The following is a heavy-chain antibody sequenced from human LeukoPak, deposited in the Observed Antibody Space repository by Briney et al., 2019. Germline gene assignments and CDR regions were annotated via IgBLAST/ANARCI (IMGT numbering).Heavy chain of an antibody. V-gene: IGHV4-59*01. CDR3: ARDYDFWSGDYSGMDV. CDR2: IFYSGNT. J-gene: IGHJ6*02. D-gene: IGHD3-3*01. CDR1: GDSITTSY. Sequence: PSETLSLTCSVSGDSITTSYWNWIRQPPGQGLEWIGSIFYSGNTKYNPALQSRVTISVDTSKNQFSLRLSSVTAADTAVYYCARDYDFWSGDYSGMDVWGQGATVTVSS.